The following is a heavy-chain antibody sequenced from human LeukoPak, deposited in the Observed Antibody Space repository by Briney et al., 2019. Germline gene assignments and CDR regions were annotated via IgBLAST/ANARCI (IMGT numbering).Heavy chain of an antibody. CDR2: ISGSGGST. CDR1: GFTFSSYG. D-gene: IGHD1-7*01. Sequence: PAGGSLRLSCAASGFTFSSYGMSWVRQAPGKGLEWVSAISGSGGSTYYADSVKGRFTISRDNSKNTLYLQMNSLRAEDTAVYYCAKRRGLELLYYYYMDVWGKGTTVTVSS. J-gene: IGHJ6*03. V-gene: IGHV3-23*01. CDR3: AKRRGLELLYYYYMDV.